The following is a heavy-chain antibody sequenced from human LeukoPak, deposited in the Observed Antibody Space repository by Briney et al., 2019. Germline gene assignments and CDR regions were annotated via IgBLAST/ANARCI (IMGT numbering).Heavy chain of an antibody. V-gene: IGHV3-23*01. Sequence: PGGSLRLFCAASGFTFSSYVMSWVRQAPGKGVEWVSAISGSGGSTYYADSVKGRFTISRDNSKNTLYMQMNSLRAEDTAVYYCAKSHDSSGSDYWGQGTLVTVSS. J-gene: IGHJ4*02. CDR2: ISGSGGST. CDR3: AKSHDSSGSDY. D-gene: IGHD3-22*01. CDR1: GFTFSSYV.